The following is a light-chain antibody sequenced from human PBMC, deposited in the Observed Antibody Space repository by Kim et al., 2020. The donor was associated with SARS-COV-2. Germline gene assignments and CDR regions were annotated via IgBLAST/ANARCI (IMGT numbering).Light chain of an antibody. V-gene: IGLV1-44*01. CDR2: SNN. CDR3: AAWDDRLSAWV. J-gene: IGLJ3*02. Sequence: QSALTQPPSASGTPGQRVTISCSGSSSNIGSNTVNWYQQLPGTAPKLLIYSNNQRPSGVPDRFSVSKSGTSASLAISGLQSEDEADYYCAAWDDRLSAWVFGGGTQLTVL. CDR1: SSNIGSNT.